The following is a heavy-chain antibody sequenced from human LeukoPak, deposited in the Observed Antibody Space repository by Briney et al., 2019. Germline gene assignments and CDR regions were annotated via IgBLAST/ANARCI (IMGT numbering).Heavy chain of an antibody. CDR3: ASGGKNPFDY. CDR1: GGSISSYY. CDR2: IYYSGST. D-gene: IGHD3-3*01. Sequence: SETLSLTCTVSGGSISSYYWSWIRQPPGKGLEWIGYIYYSGSTNYNPSLKSRVTISVDTSKNQFSLKLSSVTAADTAVYYCASGGKNPFDYWGQGTLVTVSS. J-gene: IGHJ4*02. V-gene: IGHV4-59*01.